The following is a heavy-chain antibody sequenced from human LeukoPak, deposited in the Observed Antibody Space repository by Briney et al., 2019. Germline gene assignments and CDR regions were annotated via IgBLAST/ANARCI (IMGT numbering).Heavy chain of an antibody. CDR1: GFTFSSYG. J-gene: IGHJ6*02. Sequence: PGGSLRLSCAASGFTFSSYGMHWVRQAPGKGLEWVAVISYDGSNKYYADSVKGRFTISRDNSKNTLYLQMNSLRAEDTAVYYCAKDRLQWPNYYYYYGMDVWGQGTTVTVSS. CDR3: AKDRLQWPNYYYYYGMDV. D-gene: IGHD6-19*01. CDR2: ISYDGSNK. V-gene: IGHV3-30*18.